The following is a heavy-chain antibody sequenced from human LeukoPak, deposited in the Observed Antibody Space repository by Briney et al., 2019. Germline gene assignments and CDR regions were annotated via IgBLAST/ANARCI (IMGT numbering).Heavy chain of an antibody. CDR2: ISSSSSYI. V-gene: IGHV3-21*01. Sequence: PGGSLRLSFAASGFTFSSYSMNWVRQAPGKGLEWVSSISSSSSYIYYADSVKGRFTISRDNAKNSLYLQMNSLRAEDTAVYYCARVLTNSSGWLFDYWGQGTLVTVSS. J-gene: IGHJ4*02. CDR3: ARVLTNSSGWLFDY. CDR1: GFTFSSYS. D-gene: IGHD6-19*01.